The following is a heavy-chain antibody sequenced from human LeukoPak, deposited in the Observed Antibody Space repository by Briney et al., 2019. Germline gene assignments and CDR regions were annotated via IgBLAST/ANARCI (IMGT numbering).Heavy chain of an antibody. CDR2: ISPYNGNT. D-gene: IGHD1-20*01. CDR1: GYIFSNFFSSYG. J-gene: IGHJ3*02. V-gene: IGHV1-18*01. Sequence: PLASVKVSCKASGYIFSNFFSSYGITWVRQAPGQGLEWMGWISPYNGNTKFAQRFQGRVTMTTDTSTSTAYMKLRSLRSDDTAVYYCVRAQPHPITGTTGSAFDIWGQGTMVTVSS. CDR3: VRAQPHPITGTTGSAFDI.